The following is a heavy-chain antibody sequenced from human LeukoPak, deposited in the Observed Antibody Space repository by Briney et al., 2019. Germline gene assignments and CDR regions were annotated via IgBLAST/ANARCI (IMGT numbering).Heavy chain of an antibody. J-gene: IGHJ4*02. V-gene: IGHV4-61*02. Sequence: PSETLSLTCTVSGGSLRSSNYYWSWIRQPAGKGLEWIGRIYTSGSTNYNPSLKSRVTMSVDTSKNQFSLKLSSVTAADTAVYYCARGNGDYYDSSGYYPTLDYWGQGTLVTVSS. D-gene: IGHD3-22*01. CDR1: GGSLRSSNYY. CDR2: IYTSGST. CDR3: ARGNGDYYDSSGYYPTLDY.